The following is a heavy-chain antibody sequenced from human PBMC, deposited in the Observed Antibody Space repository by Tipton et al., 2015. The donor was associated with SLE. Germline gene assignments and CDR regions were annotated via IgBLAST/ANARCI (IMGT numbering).Heavy chain of an antibody. V-gene: IGHV3-73*01. J-gene: IGHJ4*02. Sequence: SLRLSCAASGLTFSGSAMHWVRQASGKGLEWVGRIRSKANSYATAYAASVKGRSTISRDDSKNTAYLQMNSLKTEDTAVYYCTRPGYYYDSSGPEDFDYWGQGTLVTVSS. CDR3: TRPGYYYDSSGPEDFDY. CDR2: IRSKANSYAT. D-gene: IGHD3-22*01. CDR1: GLTFSGSA.